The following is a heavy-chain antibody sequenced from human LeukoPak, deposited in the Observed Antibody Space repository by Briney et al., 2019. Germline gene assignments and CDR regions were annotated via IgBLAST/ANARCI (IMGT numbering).Heavy chain of an antibody. J-gene: IGHJ3*02. CDR2: INHSGST. CDR1: GGSFSGYY. CDR3: ARGRWELLNAFDI. Sequence: SETLPLTCAVYGGSFSGYYWSWIRQPPGKGLEWIGEINHSGSTNYNPSLKSRVTISVDTSKNQFSLKLSSVTAADTAVYYCARGRWELLNAFDIWGQGTMVTVSS. D-gene: IGHD1-26*01. V-gene: IGHV4-34*01.